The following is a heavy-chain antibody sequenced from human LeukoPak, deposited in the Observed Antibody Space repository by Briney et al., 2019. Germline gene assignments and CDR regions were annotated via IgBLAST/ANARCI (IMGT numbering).Heavy chain of an antibody. CDR3: ARGGGLDV. J-gene: IGHJ6*02. V-gene: IGHV3-48*01. D-gene: IGHD3-16*01. CDR1: GFTFSSYA. CDR2: ISPSATTI. Sequence: PGGSLRLSCAASGFTFSSYAMSWVRQAPGKGLEWVSYISPSATTIYYADSVKGRFTISRDNAKNSLYLQMSNLRAEDTAVYFCARGGGLDVWGQGATVTVSS.